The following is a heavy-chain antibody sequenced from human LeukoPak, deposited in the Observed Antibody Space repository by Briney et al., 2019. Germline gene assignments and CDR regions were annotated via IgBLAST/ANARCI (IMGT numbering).Heavy chain of an antibody. J-gene: IGHJ6*02. CDR3: ASVLTGSYYYYGMDV. CDR1: GGSISSYY. CDR2: IYYSGST. D-gene: IGHD3-9*01. Sequence: SETLSLTCTVPGGSISSYYWSWIRQPPGKGLEWVGYIYYSGSTNYNPSLKSRVTISVDTSKNQFSLKLSSVTAADTAVYYCASVLTGSYYYYGMDVWGQGTTVTVSS. V-gene: IGHV4-59*01.